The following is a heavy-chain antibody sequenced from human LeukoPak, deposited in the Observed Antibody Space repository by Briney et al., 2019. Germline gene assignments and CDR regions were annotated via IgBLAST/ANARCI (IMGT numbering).Heavy chain of an antibody. D-gene: IGHD2-15*01. CDR2: IYHNSGTT. Sequence: NPSETLSLTCTVSGGSITSYYWTWIRQPPGKGLEWIGYIYHNSGTTNYNPSLKSRVSISVDTSKNQFSLKLSSVTAADTAVYYCAQKAPYSPGYSQHWGQGTLVTVSS. CDR1: GGSITSYY. J-gene: IGHJ1*01. V-gene: IGHV4-59*01. CDR3: AQKAPYSPGYSQH.